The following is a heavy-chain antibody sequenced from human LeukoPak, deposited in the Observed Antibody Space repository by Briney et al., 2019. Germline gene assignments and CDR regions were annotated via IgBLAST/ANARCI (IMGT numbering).Heavy chain of an antibody. J-gene: IGHJ4*02. CDR1: GFTFSSYA. D-gene: IGHD3-10*01. Sequence: GGSLRLSCAASGFTFSSYAMTWVRQAPGKGLEWVSVISGSGGSIYYADFVKGRFTISGDNSKNTLYLQMNSLAVEDTAVYYCAKAYGSGSNGVYHFDYWGQGTLVTVAS. CDR2: ISGSGGSI. CDR3: AKAYGSGSNGVYHFDY. V-gene: IGHV3-23*01.